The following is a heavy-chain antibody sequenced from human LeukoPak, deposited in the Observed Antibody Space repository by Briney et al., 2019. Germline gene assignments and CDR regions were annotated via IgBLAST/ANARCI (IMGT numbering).Heavy chain of an antibody. Sequence: GASVKVSCKASGYTFTSYYMHWVRQAPGQGLEWMGIINPSGGSTSYAQKFQGRVTMTRDTSTSTVYMELSSLRSEDTAVYCCARQSITIFGVVILFDYWGQGTLVTVSS. D-gene: IGHD3-3*01. J-gene: IGHJ4*02. CDR1: GYTFTSYY. CDR3: ARQSITIFGVVILFDY. CDR2: INPSGGST. V-gene: IGHV1-46*01.